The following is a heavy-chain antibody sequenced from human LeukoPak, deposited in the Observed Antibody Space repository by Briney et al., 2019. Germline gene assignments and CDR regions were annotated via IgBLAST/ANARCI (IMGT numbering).Heavy chain of an antibody. CDR3: ARLMYDGSGSYYINN. CDR2: VYYSGST. Sequence: SETLSLTCTVSGGSISSGTYYWGWIRQPPGKGLQWIGSVYYSGSTYYNPSLQSRVTISVDTSKNHFSLKLSSVTAADTAVYSCARLMYDGSGSYYINNWGQGTLVTVSS. V-gene: IGHV4-39*07. D-gene: IGHD3-10*01. J-gene: IGHJ4*02. CDR1: GGSISSGTYY.